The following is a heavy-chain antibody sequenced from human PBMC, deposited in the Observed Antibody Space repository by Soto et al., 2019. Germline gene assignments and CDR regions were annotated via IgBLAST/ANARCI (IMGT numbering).Heavy chain of an antibody. CDR2: INPSGGST. D-gene: IGHD3-9*01. V-gene: IGHV1-46*03. Sequence: ASVKVSCKASGYTFTSYYMHWVRQAPGQGLEWLGIINPSGGSTSYAQKFQGRVTMTRDTSTSTVYMELSSLRSEDTAVYYCARALDILTGFPTYYYYYMDVWGKGTTVTVSS. CDR1: GYTFTSYY. CDR3: ARALDILTGFPTYYYYYMDV. J-gene: IGHJ6*03.